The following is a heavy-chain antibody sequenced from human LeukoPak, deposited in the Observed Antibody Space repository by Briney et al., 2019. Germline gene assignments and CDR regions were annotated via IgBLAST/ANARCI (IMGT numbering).Heavy chain of an antibody. Sequence: KPGGSLRLSCAASGFTFSSYSMNWVRQAPGKGLEWVSSISSSSSYIYYADSVKGRFTISRDNAKNSLYLQMNSLRAVDTAVYYCAREVVVVVTAGTSDSFDIWGQGTMVTVSS. CDR2: ISSSSSYI. J-gene: IGHJ3*02. CDR3: AREVVVVVTAGTSDSFDI. D-gene: IGHD2-2*01. CDR1: GFTFSSYS. V-gene: IGHV3-21*01.